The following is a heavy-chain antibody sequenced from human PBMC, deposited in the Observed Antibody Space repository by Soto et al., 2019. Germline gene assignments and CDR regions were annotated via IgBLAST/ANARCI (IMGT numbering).Heavy chain of an antibody. CDR2: MNPNSGNT. J-gene: IGHJ6*02. CDR1: GYTFTSYD. V-gene: IGHV1-8*01. D-gene: IGHD2-15*01. Sequence: GASVKVSCKASGYTFTSYDINWVRQATGQGLEWMGWMNPNSGNTGYAQKLQGRVTMTRNTSISTAYTELSSLRSEDTAVYYCARGYCSGGXCYSVPRYYYYYYGMDVWGQGTTVTVSS. CDR3: ARGYCSGGXCYSVPRYYYYYYGMDV.